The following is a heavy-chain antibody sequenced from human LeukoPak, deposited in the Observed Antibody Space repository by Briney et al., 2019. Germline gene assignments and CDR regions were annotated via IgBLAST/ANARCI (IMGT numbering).Heavy chain of an antibody. D-gene: IGHD1-26*01. J-gene: IGHJ4*02. CDR2: MIPIFGTA. CDR1: GGTFSSYA. V-gene: IGHV1-69*13. CDR3: ARVEWGGGSYQSVLDY. Sequence: ASVKVSCKDSGGTFSSYAISWVRQAPERGREWMGGMIPIFGTANYAQKFQGRVTITAAESTSTAYMELSSLRSEDTAVYYCARVEWGGGSYQSVLDYWGQGTLVTVSS.